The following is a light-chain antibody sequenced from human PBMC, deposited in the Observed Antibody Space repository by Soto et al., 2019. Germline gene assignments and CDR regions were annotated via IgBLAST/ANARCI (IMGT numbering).Light chain of an antibody. CDR3: QQYNNWPPFT. V-gene: IGKV3-15*01. Sequence: GTLSLVLSLRVTHSRRARQSVNANIAAYKHKRGQATRLLSYGASTRATGIPARFSGSGSGTQFALTISSLQSEDFAVYYCQQYNNWPPFTFGPGTKVDIK. CDR2: GAS. CDR1: QSVNAN. J-gene: IGKJ3*01.